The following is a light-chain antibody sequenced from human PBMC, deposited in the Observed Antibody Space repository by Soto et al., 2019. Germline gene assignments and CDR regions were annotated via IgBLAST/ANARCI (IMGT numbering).Light chain of an antibody. CDR2: GAS. J-gene: IGKJ1*01. CDR3: QQYNNWPLT. Sequence: EIVMTQSPATLSVSPGERATLSCRASQSVSSNLASYQQKPGQAPRRLIYGASTRATGIPARFSGSGSGTEFTLTISSLQSEDFAVYYCQQYNNWPLTFGQGTKVEI. V-gene: IGKV3-15*01. CDR1: QSVSSN.